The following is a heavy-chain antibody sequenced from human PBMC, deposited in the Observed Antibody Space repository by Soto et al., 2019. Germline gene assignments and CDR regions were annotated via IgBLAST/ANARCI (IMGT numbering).Heavy chain of an antibody. J-gene: IGHJ4*02. CDR2: IYYSGST. Sequence: SETLSLTCTVSGGSISSSSYYWGWIRQPPGKGLEWIGSIYYSGSTYYNPSLKSRVTISVDTSKNRFSLKLSSVTAADTAVYYCARQATSIFGVVSIDYWGQGTLVTVSS. CDR1: GGSISSSSYY. CDR3: ARQATSIFGVVSIDY. D-gene: IGHD3-3*01. V-gene: IGHV4-39*01.